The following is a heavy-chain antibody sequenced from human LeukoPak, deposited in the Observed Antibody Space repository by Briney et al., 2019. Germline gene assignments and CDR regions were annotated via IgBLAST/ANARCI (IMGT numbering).Heavy chain of an antibody. V-gene: IGHV4-4*09. J-gene: IGHJ4*02. CDR1: GYSISSDYC. D-gene: IGHD4-11*01. CDR3: ARGLNDYSEIDY. CDR2: IYTSGST. Sequence: PSETLSLTCIVSGYSISSDYCWGWIRQPPGKGLEWIGYIYTSGSTNYNPSLKSRVTISVDTSKNQFSLKLSSVTAADTAVYYCARGLNDYSEIDYWGQGTLVTASS.